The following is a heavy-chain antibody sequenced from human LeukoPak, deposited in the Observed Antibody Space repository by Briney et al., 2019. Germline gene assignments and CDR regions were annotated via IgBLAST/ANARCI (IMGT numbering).Heavy chain of an antibody. CDR2: IYTSGST. D-gene: IGHD3-10*01. J-gene: IGHJ4*02. V-gene: IGHV4-4*07. CDR3: ARVRYYYGSGSYY. Sequence: PSETLSLTCTVSGVSISSYYWSWIRQPAGKGLEWIGRIYTSGSTNYNPSLKSRVTMSVDTSRNQFSLKLSSVTAADTAVYYCARVRYYYGSGSYYWGQGTLVTVSS. CDR1: GVSISSYY.